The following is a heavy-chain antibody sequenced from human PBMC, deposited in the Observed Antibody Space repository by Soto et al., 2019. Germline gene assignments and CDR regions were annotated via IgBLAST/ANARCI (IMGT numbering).Heavy chain of an antibody. CDR2: MNPNSGNT. CDR3: ARGLVXEIYYQLRRYYYYGMDA. V-gene: IGHV1-8*01. Sequence: ASVKVSCKASGYTFTSYDINWVRQATGQGLEWTGWMNPNSGNTGYAQKFQGRVTMTRNTSISTAYMELSSLRSEDTAVYYCARGLVXEIYYQLRRYYYYGMDAWGRGTTVTVSS. D-gene: IGHD2-2*01. CDR1: GYTFTSYD. J-gene: IGHJ6*02.